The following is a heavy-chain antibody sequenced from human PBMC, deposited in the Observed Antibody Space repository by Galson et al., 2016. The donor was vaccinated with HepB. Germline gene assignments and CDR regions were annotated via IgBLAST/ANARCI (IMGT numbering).Heavy chain of an antibody. CDR2: FHYRGRL. V-gene: IGHV4-31*01. CDR3: ARVGGYEGFY. Sequence: TLSLTCTVSGGSVSSGAYFWTWIRHHPGEGLEWIGHFHYRGRLSYNPSLKSPIIIAVDTFKNQFSLKVYSVTAADTAVYHCARVGGYEGFYWVRGILVTVSS. CDR1: GGSVSSGAYF. D-gene: IGHD5-12*01. J-gene: IGHJ4*02.